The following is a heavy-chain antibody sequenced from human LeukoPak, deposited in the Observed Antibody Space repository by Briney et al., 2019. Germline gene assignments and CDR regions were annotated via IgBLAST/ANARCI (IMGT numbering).Heavy chain of an antibody. J-gene: IGHJ4*02. D-gene: IGHD1-26*01. Sequence: GGSLRLSCAASGFTFSSHWMNWVHQAPGKGLEWVANVNQGGSEKNYVDSVKGRFTISRDNAKNSLYLQMNSLGVEDAAVYYCARDPDPIVGVSFDYWGQGTLVTVSS. CDR1: GFTFSSHW. V-gene: IGHV3-7*01. CDR3: ARDPDPIVGVSFDY. CDR2: VNQGGSEK.